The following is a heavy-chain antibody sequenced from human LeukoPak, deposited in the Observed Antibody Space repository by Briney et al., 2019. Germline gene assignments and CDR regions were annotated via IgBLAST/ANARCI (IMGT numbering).Heavy chain of an antibody. D-gene: IGHD6-13*01. V-gene: IGHV3-23*01. J-gene: IGHJ4*02. CDR1: GFTFRNYA. CDR3: AKSPAGSSWPSIDY. CDR2: ISGSGGST. Sequence: GSLRLSCEASGFTFRNYAMSWVRQAPGKGLECVSPISGSGGSTYYRDSVKGRFTVSRDNSKNTLYLQMNSLRAEDTAVYYCAKSPAGSSWPSIDYWGQGTLVTVSS.